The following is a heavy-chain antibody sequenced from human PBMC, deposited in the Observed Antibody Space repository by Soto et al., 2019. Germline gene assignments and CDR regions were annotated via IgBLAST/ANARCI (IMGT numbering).Heavy chain of an antibody. J-gene: IGHJ5*02. V-gene: IGHV4-34*01. D-gene: IGHD3-10*01. Sequence: SETLSLTCAVYGGSFSGYYWSWIRQPPGKGLEWIGEINHSGSTNYNPSLKSRVTISVDTSKNQFSLKLSSVTVADTAVYYCARSTGDEFDPWGQGTLVTVSS. CDR3: ARSTGDEFDP. CDR1: GGSFSGYY. CDR2: INHSGST.